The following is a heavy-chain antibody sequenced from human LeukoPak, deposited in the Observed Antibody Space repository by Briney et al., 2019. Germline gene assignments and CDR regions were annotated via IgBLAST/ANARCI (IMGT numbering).Heavy chain of an antibody. CDR2: ISYSGVT. Sequence: SETLSLTCTVSGGSINTYYWSWLRQSPGRGLEWIGFISYSGVTDYNPSLKGRVTISVDMSRNQFSLSLTSMTAADTAVYYCARHDHGYSSGRFDYWGQGILVTVSS. J-gene: IGHJ4*02. CDR1: GGSINTYY. V-gene: IGHV4-59*01. CDR3: ARHDHGYSSGRFDY. D-gene: IGHD5-18*01.